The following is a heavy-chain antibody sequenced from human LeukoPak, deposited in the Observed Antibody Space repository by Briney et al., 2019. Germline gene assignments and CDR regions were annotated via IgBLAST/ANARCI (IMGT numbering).Heavy chain of an antibody. CDR1: EFNFSSYW. CDR2: IKQDGSER. J-gene: IGHJ6*02. CDR3: ARDLGRDIVVVPAAMGSGMDV. Sequence: GGSLRLSCAASEFNFSSYWMSWVRQAPGKGLEWVANIKQDGSERYYVDSVKGRFTISRDNAKNSLYLQMNSLRAEDTAVYYCARDLGRDIVVVPAAMGSGMDVWGQGTTVTVSS. V-gene: IGHV3-7*01. D-gene: IGHD2-2*01.